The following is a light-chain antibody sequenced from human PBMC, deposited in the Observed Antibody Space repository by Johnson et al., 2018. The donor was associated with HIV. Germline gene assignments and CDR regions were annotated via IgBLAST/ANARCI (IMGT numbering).Light chain of an antibody. CDR3: GTWDSSLSAYV. CDR2: ENN. J-gene: IGLJ1*01. V-gene: IGLV1-51*02. Sequence: QSVLTQPPSVSAAPGQKVTISCSGSSSNIGNNYVSWYQQLPETAPKLLIYENNKRPSGIPDRFSGSKSGTSATLGVTGLPTGDEADYFCGTWDSSLSAYVFGTGTRVTVL. CDR1: SSNIGNNY.